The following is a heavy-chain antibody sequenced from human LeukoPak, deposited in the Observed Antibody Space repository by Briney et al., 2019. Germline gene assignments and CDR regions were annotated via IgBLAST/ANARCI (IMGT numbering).Heavy chain of an antibody. Sequence: ASVKVSCKASGYTFTGYYMHWVRQAPGQGLEWMGWINPNSGGTNYAQKFQGRVTMTRDTSISTAYMELSRLRSDDTAVYYCAREGLVSFYYYYMDVWGKGTTVTVSS. V-gene: IGHV1-2*02. D-gene: IGHD2-2*01. J-gene: IGHJ6*03. CDR3: AREGLVSFYYYYMDV. CDR1: GYTFTGYY. CDR2: INPNSGGT.